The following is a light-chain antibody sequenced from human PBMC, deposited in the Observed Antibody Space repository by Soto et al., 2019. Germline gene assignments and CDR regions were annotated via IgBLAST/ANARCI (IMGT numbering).Light chain of an antibody. Sequence: QSALTQPPSVSGAPGQRITISCTGRSSNIGAGFDVHWYQQLPGTAPKLLIYRNNNRPSGVPDRFSGSKSGPSASLAITGLQADDEAEYYCQSYDNSLVFGTGTKLIVL. CDR1: SSNIGAGFD. J-gene: IGLJ1*01. CDR3: QSYDNSLV. V-gene: IGLV1-40*01. CDR2: RNN.